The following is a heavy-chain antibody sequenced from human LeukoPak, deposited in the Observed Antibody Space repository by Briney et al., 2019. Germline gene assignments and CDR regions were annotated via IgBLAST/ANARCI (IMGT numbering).Heavy chain of an antibody. V-gene: IGHV4-34*01. CDR3: ARLPRIVGATDY. J-gene: IGHJ4*02. CDR1: GGSFSGYY. D-gene: IGHD1-26*01. Sequence: SETLSLTCAVYGGSFSGYYWSWIRQPPGKGLEWIGEINHSGSTNYNPSLKSRVTISVDTSKNQFSLKLSSVTAADTAVYYCARLPRIVGATDYWGQGTLVIVSS. CDR2: INHSGST.